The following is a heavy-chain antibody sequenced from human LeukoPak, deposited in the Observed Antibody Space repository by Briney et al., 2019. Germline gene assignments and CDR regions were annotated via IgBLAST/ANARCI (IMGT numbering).Heavy chain of an antibody. Sequence: LAGGSLRLSCAASGFTFSSYAMSWVRQAPGKGLEWVAAISGGGGSTYYADFVKGRFTISRDNSKNTWYLQMSSLRDEDTGVYYCAKPDYDFWSGYYKGVAFDIWGQGKMVTVSS. J-gene: IGHJ3*02. V-gene: IGHV3-23*01. CDR2: ISGGGGST. CDR1: GFTFSSYA. D-gene: IGHD3-3*01. CDR3: AKPDYDFWSGYYKGVAFDI.